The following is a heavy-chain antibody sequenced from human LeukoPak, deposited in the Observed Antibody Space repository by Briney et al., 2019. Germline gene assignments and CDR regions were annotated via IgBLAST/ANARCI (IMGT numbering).Heavy chain of an antibody. CDR2: IYHSGST. J-gene: IGHJ3*02. CDR1: GGSISSGGYS. Sequence: SETLSLTCAVSGGSISSGGYSWSWIRQPPGKGLEWIGYIYHSGSTYYNPSLKSRVTISVDRSKNQFSLKLSSVTAADTAVYYCARGVRMPVVTATLYAFDIWGQGTMVTVSS. CDR3: ARGVRMPVVTATLYAFDI. V-gene: IGHV4-30-2*01. D-gene: IGHD2-21*02.